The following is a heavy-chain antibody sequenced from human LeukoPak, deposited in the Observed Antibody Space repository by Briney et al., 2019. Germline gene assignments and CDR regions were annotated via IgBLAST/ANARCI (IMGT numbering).Heavy chain of an antibody. CDR1: GGSVSSGSYY. CDR3: ARALRYGSGSYSSWFDP. D-gene: IGHD3-10*01. Sequence: SETLSLTCTVSGGSVSSGSYYWSWIRQPPGKGLEGIGYIYYSGSTNYNPSLKSRVTISVDTSKNQFSLKLSSVTAADTAVYYCARALRYGSGSYSSWFDPWGQGTLVTVSS. V-gene: IGHV4-61*01. J-gene: IGHJ5*02. CDR2: IYYSGST.